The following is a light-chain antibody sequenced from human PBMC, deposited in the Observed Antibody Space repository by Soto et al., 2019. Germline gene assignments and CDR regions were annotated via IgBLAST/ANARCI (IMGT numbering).Light chain of an antibody. Sequence: EIVMTQSPATLSVSPGERVTLSCRASQSVSSSLAWYQQKPCQAPRLLIYGASTRATGIPARFSGSGSGTEFTLTISSLQSEDFAVYYCQQYNNWPPFTFGPGTKVDIK. J-gene: IGKJ3*01. CDR1: QSVSSS. CDR3: QQYNNWPPFT. CDR2: GAS. V-gene: IGKV3-15*01.